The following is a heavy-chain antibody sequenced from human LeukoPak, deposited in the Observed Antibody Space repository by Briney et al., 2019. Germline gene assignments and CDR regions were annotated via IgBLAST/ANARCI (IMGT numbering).Heavy chain of an antibody. D-gene: IGHD3-3*01. CDR2: IYASGST. J-gene: IGHJ4*02. CDR1: GGSISSYY. V-gene: IGHV4-4*07. CDR3: ARGMGSGGDFWSGYLYYFDY. Sequence: SETLSLTCTVSGGSISSYYWNWIRQPAGKGLEWIGRIYASGSTNYNPSLKSRVTMSVDTSKNQFSLKLTSVTAADTAVYYCARGMGSGGDFWSGYLYYFDYWGQGTLVTVSS.